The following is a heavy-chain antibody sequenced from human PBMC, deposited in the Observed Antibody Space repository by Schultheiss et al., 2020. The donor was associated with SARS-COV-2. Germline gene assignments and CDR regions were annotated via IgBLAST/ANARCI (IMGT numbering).Heavy chain of an antibody. CDR3: ARVSYQPPQSYYYYYMDV. D-gene: IGHD2-2*01. J-gene: IGHJ6*03. CDR1: GFTFSSYG. V-gene: IGHV3-30*03. Sequence: GGSLRLSCAASGFTFSSYGMHWVRQAPGKGLEWVAVISYDGSNKYYADSVKGRFTISRDNSKNTLYLLMNSLRAEDTAVYYCARVSYQPPQSYYYYYMDVWGKGTTVTVSS. CDR2: ISYDGSNK.